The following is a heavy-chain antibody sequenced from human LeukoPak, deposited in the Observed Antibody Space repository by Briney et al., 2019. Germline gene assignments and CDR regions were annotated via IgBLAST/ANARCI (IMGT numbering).Heavy chain of an antibody. V-gene: IGHV3-23*01. Sequence: GGSLRLSCAASGFTFSDYGMSWVRQAPGKGLEWVSTISGSGGSTHYPDSVKGRFTISRDNSKNTLYLQMNSLRAEDTAVYYCAKDGGYSSAYADDYWGQGTLVTVSS. J-gene: IGHJ4*02. D-gene: IGHD6-19*01. CDR2: ISGSGGST. CDR1: GFTFSDYG. CDR3: AKDGGYSSAYADDY.